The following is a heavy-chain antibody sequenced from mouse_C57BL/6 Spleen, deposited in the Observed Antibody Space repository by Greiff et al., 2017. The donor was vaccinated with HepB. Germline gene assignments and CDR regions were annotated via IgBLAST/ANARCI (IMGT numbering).Heavy chain of an antibody. V-gene: IGHV3-6*01. CDR1: GYSITSGYY. D-gene: IGHD2-1*01. CDR2: ISYDGSN. CDR3: ARLYIYYFDY. Sequence: ESGPGLVKPSQSLSLTCSVTGYSITSGYYWNWIRQFPGNKLEWMGYISYDGSNNYNPSLKNRISITRDTSKNQFFLKLNSVTTEDTATYYCARLYIYYFDYWGQGTTLTVSS. J-gene: IGHJ2*01.